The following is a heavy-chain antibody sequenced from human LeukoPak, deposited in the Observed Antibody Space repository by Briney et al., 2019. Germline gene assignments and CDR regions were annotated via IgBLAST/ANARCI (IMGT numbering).Heavy chain of an antibody. Sequence: GGSLRLSCTASGFTFSSYWMNWVRQAPGKGLEWVANIKYDGSEKYHVDSVKGRFTISRDNAKNSLYLQMDSLRAEDTAVYYCAKDAQWAMDVWGKGTTVTISS. J-gene: IGHJ6*03. CDR1: GFTFSSYW. V-gene: IGHV3-7*01. CDR3: AKDAQWAMDV. D-gene: IGHD1-26*01. CDR2: IKYDGSEK.